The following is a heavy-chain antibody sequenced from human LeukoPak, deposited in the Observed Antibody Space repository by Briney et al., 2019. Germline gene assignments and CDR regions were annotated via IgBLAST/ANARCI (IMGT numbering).Heavy chain of an antibody. D-gene: IGHD3-22*01. CDR2: IYSGGST. CDR1: GFTFSSNY. V-gene: IGHV3-66*01. CDR3: ARWDYYDSSGYYDGDWFDP. J-gene: IGHJ5*02. Sequence: GGSLRLSCAASGFTFSSNYMSWVRQAPGKGLEWVSVIYSGGSTYYSDSVKGRFTISRDNSKNTLYLQMNSLRAEDTAVYYCARWDYYDSSGYYDGDWFDPWGQGTLVTVSP.